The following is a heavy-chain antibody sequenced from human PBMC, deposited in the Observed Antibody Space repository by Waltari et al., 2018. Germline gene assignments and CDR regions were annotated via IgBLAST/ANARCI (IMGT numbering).Heavy chain of an antibody. CDR1: GFTFTTYA. CDR3: GKDDSSGWGALFYYGVDV. D-gene: IGHD6-19*01. CDR2: ISASGGST. Sequence: EVQLLESGGGLVQPGGSLSLSCAASGFTFTTYAMSWVRQAPGKGLEWVSAISASGGSTYYADSVKGRFTISRDNPKNTLFLEMNSLRAEDTAVYYCGKDDSSGWGALFYYGVDVWGQGTTVTVSS. V-gene: IGHV3-23*01. J-gene: IGHJ6*02.